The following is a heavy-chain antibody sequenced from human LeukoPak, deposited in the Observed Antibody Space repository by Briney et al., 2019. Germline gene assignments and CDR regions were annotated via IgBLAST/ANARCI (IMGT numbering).Heavy chain of an antibody. CDR2: IYYSGST. CDR1: GGSISSYY. J-gene: IGHJ4*02. CDR3: ARVQSLRTYYDFWSGYSYTFDY. V-gene: IGHV4-59*08. D-gene: IGHD3-3*01. Sequence: PSETLSLTCTVSGGSISSYYWSWIRQPPGKGLEWIGYIYYSGSTNYNPSLKSRVTISVDTSKNQFSLKLSSVTAADTAVYYCARVQSLRTYYDFWSGYSYTFDYWGQGTLVTVSS.